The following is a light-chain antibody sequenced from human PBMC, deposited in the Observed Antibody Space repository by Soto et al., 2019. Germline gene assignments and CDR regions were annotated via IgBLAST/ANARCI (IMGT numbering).Light chain of an antibody. CDR1: QSVGSS. J-gene: IGKJ4*02. CDR2: GAS. V-gene: IGKV3-15*01. Sequence: MTKYAIQVSVYPSARAALSCRASQSVGSSVAWYQQKPGQGPKLLIYGASTWETGVPSRFSGSGSGTDFTLTISSLEPDDFATYYCLQYIICPLTFGDGTKVDIK. CDR3: LQYIICPLT.